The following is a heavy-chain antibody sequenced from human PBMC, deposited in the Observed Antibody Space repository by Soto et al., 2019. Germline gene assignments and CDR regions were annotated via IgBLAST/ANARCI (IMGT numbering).Heavy chain of an antibody. Sequence: GESLRLSCAASGFTFSGYWMYWVRQGPGKGLVWVSRISTDGSRTTYADSVKGRFTISRDNAKNTLYVQMNSVRDEDTAVYYCAREVVLGSGARFDSWGQGTPVTVSS. J-gene: IGHJ5*01. CDR3: AREVVLGSGARFDS. V-gene: IGHV3-74*01. CDR2: ISTDGSRT. D-gene: IGHD3-10*01. CDR1: GFTFSGYW.